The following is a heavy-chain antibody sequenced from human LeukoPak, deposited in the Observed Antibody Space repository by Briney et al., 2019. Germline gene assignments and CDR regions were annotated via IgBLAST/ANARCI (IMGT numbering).Heavy chain of an antibody. CDR1: GFTFSSYA. CDR3: AKEVDTATHYFDY. J-gene: IGHJ4*02. Sequence: GGSLRLSCAASGFTFSSYAMSWVRQAPGKGLEWVSGISGSGGSTHYADSVKGRFTISRDNSKNTLYLEMNSLRAEDTAVYYCAKEVDTATHYFDYWGQGTLVTVSS. CDR2: ISGSGGST. D-gene: IGHD5-18*01. V-gene: IGHV3-23*01.